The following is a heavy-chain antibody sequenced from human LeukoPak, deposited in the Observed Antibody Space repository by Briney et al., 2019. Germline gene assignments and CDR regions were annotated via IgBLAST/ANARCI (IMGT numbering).Heavy chain of an antibody. V-gene: IGHV4-34*01. CDR3: ARGDDSSGYYPYVGFDY. Sequence: SETLSLTCAVYGGSFSGYYWSWIRQPPGKGLEWIGEINHSGSTNYNPSLKSRGTISVDTSKNQFSLKLSSVTAADTAVYYCARGDDSSGYYPYVGFDYWGQGALVTVSS. D-gene: IGHD3-22*01. CDR1: GGSFSGYY. CDR2: INHSGST. J-gene: IGHJ4*02.